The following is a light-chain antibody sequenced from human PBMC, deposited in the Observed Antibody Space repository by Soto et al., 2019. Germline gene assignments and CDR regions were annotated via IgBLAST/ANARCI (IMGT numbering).Light chain of an antibody. CDR2: DAT. CDR1: SSDVGGFKY. V-gene: IGLV2-11*01. J-gene: IGLJ2*01. Sequence: QSALTQPRSVSGSPGQSVTISCTGTSSDVGGFKYVSWYQQHPGKAPKLIIFDATERPSGVPDRFSGSKSGYTASLTISGLQAEDEADYYCCSYVGSYTLVFGGGTKLTVL. CDR3: CSYVGSYTLV.